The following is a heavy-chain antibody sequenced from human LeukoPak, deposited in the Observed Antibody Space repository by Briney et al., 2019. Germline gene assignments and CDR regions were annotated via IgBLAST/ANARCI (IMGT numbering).Heavy chain of an antibody. J-gene: IGHJ4*02. CDR1: GGSISSTNYY. D-gene: IGHD3-10*01. V-gene: IGHV4-39*01. CDR3: ARLPTDYYGSGSPDG. CDR2: IYYSGST. Sequence: KPSETLSLTCTASGGSISSTNYYWGWIRQPLGKGLEWIGSIYYSGSTYYNPSLKSRVTISVDTSKNQFSLKLSSVTAADMAVYYCARLPTDYYGSGSPDGWGQGTLVTVSS.